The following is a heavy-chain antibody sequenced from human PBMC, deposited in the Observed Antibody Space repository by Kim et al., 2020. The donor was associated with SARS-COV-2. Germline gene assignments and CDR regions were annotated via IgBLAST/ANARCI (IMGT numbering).Heavy chain of an antibody. CDR2: IYSGGSST. CDR1: GFTFSSYA. Sequence: GGSLRLSCAASGFTFSSYAMSWVRQAPGKGLEWVSVIYSGGSSTYYADSVKGRFTISRDNSKNTLYLQMNSLRAEDTAVYYCAKNDYGDYIPLDYWGQGTLVTVSS. CDR3: AKNDYGDYIPLDY. J-gene: IGHJ4*02. V-gene: IGHV3-23*03. D-gene: IGHD4-17*01.